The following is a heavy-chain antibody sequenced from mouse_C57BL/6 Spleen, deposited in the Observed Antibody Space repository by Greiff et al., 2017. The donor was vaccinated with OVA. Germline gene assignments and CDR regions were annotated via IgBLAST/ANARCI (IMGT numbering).Heavy chain of an antibody. CDR3: ARSYSNYEGGYYAMDY. CDR1: GYTFTDYN. D-gene: IGHD2-5*01. J-gene: IGHJ4*01. Sequence: VQLQQSGPELVKPGASVKMSCKASGYTFTDYNMHWVKQSHGKSLEWIGYINPNTGGTSYNQKFKGKATLTVNKSSSTAYMELRSLTSEDSAVYYCARSYSNYEGGYYAMDYWGQGTSVTVSS. CDR2: INPNTGGT. V-gene: IGHV1-22*01.